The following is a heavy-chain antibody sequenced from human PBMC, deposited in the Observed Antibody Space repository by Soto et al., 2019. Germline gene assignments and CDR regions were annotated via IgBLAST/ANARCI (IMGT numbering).Heavy chain of an antibody. Sequence: PGGSLRLSCTGSGFTFGAYTMSWVRQAPGKGLEWVGSIRITAYGAPTDLAASVKGRFTISRDDSNDTAYLQMNSLKTEDAAVYYCTRTKEWLIRRRFCYYGMDVWGQGTTVTVSS. J-gene: IGHJ6*02. V-gene: IGHV3-49*04. CDR1: GFTFGAYT. CDR2: IRITAYGAPT. D-gene: IGHD6-19*01. CDR3: TRTKEWLIRRRFCYYGMDV.